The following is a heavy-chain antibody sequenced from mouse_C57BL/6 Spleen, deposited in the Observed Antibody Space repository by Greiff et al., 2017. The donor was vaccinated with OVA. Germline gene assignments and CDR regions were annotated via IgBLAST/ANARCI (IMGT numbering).Heavy chain of an antibody. J-gene: IGHJ3*01. CDR3: ARHSGAY. CDR1: GYTFTSYW. CDR2: IDPSDSYT. V-gene: IGHV1-50*01. Sequence: VQLQQPGAELVKPGASVKLSCKASGYTFTSYWMQWVKQRPGQGLEWIGEIDPSDSYTNYNQKFKGKATLTVDTSSSTAYMQLSSLTSEDSAVYYCARHSGAYWGQGTLVTVSA.